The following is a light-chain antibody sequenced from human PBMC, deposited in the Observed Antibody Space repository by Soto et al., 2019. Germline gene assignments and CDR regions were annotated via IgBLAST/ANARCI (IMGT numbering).Light chain of an antibody. J-gene: IGLJ1*01. CDR2: DVS. CDR1: SSDVGGYNY. V-gene: IGLV2-14*01. Sequence: QSALTQPASGSGSPRQSITISCTGTSSDVGGYNYVSWYQQHPGKAPKLMIYDVSNRPSGVSNRFSSSKSGNTASLTISGLQAEDEADYYCSSYTSSITIDVFGTGTKVTVL. CDR3: SSYTSSITIDV.